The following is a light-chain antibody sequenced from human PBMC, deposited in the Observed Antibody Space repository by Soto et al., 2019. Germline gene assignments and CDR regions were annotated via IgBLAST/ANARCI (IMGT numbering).Light chain of an antibody. CDR1: QGSTSF. CDR3: LQLERYPST. CDR2: AAP. V-gene: IGKV1-9*01. Sequence: IQLTQPPSSLSASVGDRVTITCPASQGSTSFLAWYQQKPGKAPKLLIYAAPTLQSGVPSRFSGSGYGTDFTFTISSLQPEDFATYDCLQLERYPSTFGGGTKVEIK. J-gene: IGKJ4*01.